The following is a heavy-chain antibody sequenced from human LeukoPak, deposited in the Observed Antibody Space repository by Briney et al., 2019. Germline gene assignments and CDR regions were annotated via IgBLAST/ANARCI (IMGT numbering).Heavy chain of an antibody. CDR1: GFTFSSNY. D-gene: IGHD6-19*01. V-gene: IGHV3-66*01. CDR2: IYSGGST. J-gene: IGHJ6*03. Sequence: GGSLRLSCAASGFTFSSNYMSWVRQAPGKGLEWVSVIYSGGSTYYADSAKGRFTISRDNAKNTLYLQMNSLRAEDTAVYYCARDSSRGWGNYYMDVWGKGTTVTISS. CDR3: ARDSSRGWGNYYMDV.